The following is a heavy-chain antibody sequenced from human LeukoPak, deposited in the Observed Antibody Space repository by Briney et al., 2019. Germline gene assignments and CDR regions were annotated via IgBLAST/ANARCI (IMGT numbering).Heavy chain of an antibody. CDR3: ARGTIFGVVYAFDI. J-gene: IGHJ3*02. CDR2: IYYSGST. Sequence: SQTLSLTCTVSGASISSAEYYWSWIRQHPGKGLEWIGYIYYSGSTHYNPSLKSRVTTSVDTSKNQFSLKLTSVTAADTAVYYCARGTIFGVVYAFDIWGQGTMVTVSS. V-gene: IGHV4-31*03. CDR1: GASISSAEYY. D-gene: IGHD3-3*01.